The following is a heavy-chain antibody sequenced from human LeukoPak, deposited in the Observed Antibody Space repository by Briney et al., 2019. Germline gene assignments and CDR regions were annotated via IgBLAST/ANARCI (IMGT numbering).Heavy chain of an antibody. D-gene: IGHD3-22*01. CDR2: ISGSGGST. J-gene: IGHJ4*02. CDR1: GFTFSSYS. CDR3: LHSSGYPTGG. V-gene: IGHV3-23*01. Sequence: GGSLRLSCAASGFTFSSYSMNWVRQAPGKGLEWVSAISGSGGSTFYADSVKGRFTISRDNSKNTLYLQMNSLRAEDTAVYYCLHSSGYPTGGWGQGTLVTVSS.